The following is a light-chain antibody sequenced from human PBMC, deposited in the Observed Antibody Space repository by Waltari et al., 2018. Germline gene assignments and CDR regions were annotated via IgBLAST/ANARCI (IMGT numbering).Light chain of an antibody. CDR2: NNN. CDR1: SSNIGRDN. V-gene: IGLV1-47*01. Sequence: QSVLTQPPSASGTPGQRVTMSCSGSSSNIGRDNVYWYQQLPGTTPKLLIYNNNPRPSGVPDRFSGSKAGTSASLAISGLRSDDEADYYCAAWDNSLNGYLFGTGTKVTVL. CDR3: AAWDNSLNGYL. J-gene: IGLJ1*01.